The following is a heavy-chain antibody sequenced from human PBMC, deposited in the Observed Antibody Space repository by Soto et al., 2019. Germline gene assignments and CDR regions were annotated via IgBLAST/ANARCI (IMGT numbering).Heavy chain of an antibody. CDR1: GGSFSGYY. CDR2: INHSGST. V-gene: IGHV4-34*01. D-gene: IGHD3-10*01. CDR3: ASVYSSPPNWFDP. J-gene: IGHJ5*02. Sequence: SETLSLTCAVYGGSFSGYYWSWIRQPPGKGLEWIGEINHSGSTNYNPSLKSRVTISVDTSKNQFSLKLSSVTAADTAVYYCASVYSSPPNWFDPWGQGTLVTVSS.